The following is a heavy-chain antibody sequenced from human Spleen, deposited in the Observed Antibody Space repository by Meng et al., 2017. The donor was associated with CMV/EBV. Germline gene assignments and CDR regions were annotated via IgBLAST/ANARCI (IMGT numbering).Heavy chain of an antibody. V-gene: IGHV3-30-3*01. D-gene: IGHD2-2*01. CDR2: ISYDGSNK. CDR3: ARDSSYCSSTSCPIDY. Sequence: GGSLRLSCAGTGFTFSSYDMNWVRQAPGKGLEWVAVISYDGSNKYYADSVKGRFTISRDNSKNTLYLQMNSLRAEDTAVYYCARDSSYCSSTSCPIDYWGQGTLVTVSS. CDR1: GFTFSSYD. J-gene: IGHJ4*02.